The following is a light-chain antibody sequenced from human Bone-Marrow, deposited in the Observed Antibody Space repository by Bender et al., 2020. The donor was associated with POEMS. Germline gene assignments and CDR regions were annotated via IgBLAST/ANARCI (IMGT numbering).Light chain of an antibody. Sequence: HSALTQPASASGSPGQSVTISCTGTSSDVGSHDLVSWYQQHPGKAPKLIIYEVNKRPSGVSNRFSASKSGNTASLTISGLQAEDEADYFCCSYAGSYTLAVFGTGTKVTVL. CDR3: CSYAGSYTLAV. CDR2: EVN. CDR1: SSDVGSHDL. J-gene: IGLJ1*01. V-gene: IGLV2-23*02.